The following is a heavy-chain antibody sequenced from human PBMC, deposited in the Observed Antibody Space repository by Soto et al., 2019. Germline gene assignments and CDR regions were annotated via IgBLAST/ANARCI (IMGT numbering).Heavy chain of an antibody. J-gene: IGHJ3*02. CDR3: AKSRASGTYFTPSDAFDI. CDR2: ISGSGGGT. V-gene: IGHV3-23*01. D-gene: IGHD3-10*01. CDR1: GFTFSSYA. Sequence: EVQLLDSGGGLVQPGGSLRLSCAASGFTFSSYAMSWVRQAPGKGLEWVSSISGSGGGTYYADSVKGRFTISRDNSKNNLYLQMNSIRAEDTAVFYCAKSRASGTYFTPSDAFDIWGQGTMVTVSS.